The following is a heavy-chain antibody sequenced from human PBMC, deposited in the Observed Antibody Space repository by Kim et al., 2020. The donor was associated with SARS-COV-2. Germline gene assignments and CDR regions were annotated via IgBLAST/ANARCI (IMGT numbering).Heavy chain of an antibody. V-gene: IGHV3-30*02. CDR3: AKDLVVVAAHDAFDI. D-gene: IGHD2-15*01. Sequence: DSVKGRVTISRDNSKNTLYLQMNSLRAEDTAVYYCAKDLVVVAAHDAFDIWGQGTMVTVSS. J-gene: IGHJ3*02.